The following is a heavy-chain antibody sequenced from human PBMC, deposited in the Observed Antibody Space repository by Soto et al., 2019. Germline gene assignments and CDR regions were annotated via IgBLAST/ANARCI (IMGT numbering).Heavy chain of an antibody. CDR2: IIPILGIA. CDR3: ARDGEDIVVVPASLDP. D-gene: IGHD2-2*01. V-gene: IGHV1-69*04. Sequence: SVKVSCKTSGGTMSSYTISWVRQAPGQGLEWMGRIIPILGIANYAQKFQGRVTITADKSTSTAYMELSSLRSEDTAVYYCARDGEDIVVVPASLDPWGQGTLVTVSS. J-gene: IGHJ5*02. CDR1: GGTMSSYT.